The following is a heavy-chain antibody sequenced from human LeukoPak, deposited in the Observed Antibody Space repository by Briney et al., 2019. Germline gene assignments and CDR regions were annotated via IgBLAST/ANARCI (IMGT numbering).Heavy chain of an antibody. D-gene: IGHD3-16*01. CDR1: GYTFTGYY. J-gene: IGHJ4*02. V-gene: IGHV1-2*02. CDR3: ARGLRLRLGELTPGFDY. Sequence: GASVKVSCKASGYTFTGYYMHWVRQAPGQGLEWMGWINPNSGGTNYAQKFQGRVTMTRDTSISTAYMELSRLRSDDTAVYYCARGLRLRLGELTPGFDYWGQGTLVTVSS. CDR2: INPNSGGT.